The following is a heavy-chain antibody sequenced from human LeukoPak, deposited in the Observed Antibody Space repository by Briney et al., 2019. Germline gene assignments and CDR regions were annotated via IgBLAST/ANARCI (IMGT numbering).Heavy chain of an antibody. V-gene: IGHV3-23*01. CDR1: GFTVSNNY. CDR2: ISGSGGTT. D-gene: IGHD3-3*01. J-gene: IGHJ3*02. Sequence: GGSLRLSCAASGFTVSNNYMSWVRQAPGKGLEWVSTISGSGGTTYYADSVKGRFTISRDNSKNTLYLQMNSLRAEDTAVYYCAKDRNYDFTVDAFDIWGQGTMVTVSS. CDR3: AKDRNYDFTVDAFDI.